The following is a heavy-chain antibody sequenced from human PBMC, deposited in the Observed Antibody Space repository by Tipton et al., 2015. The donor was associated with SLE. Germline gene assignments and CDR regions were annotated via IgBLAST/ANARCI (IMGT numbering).Heavy chain of an antibody. CDR3: ARGRWFGDY. CDR1: GGSISSGSYY. CDR2: IYYSGST. Sequence: TLSLTCTVSGGSISSGSYYWSWIRQPPGKGLEWIGYIYYSGSTNYNPSLKSRVTISVDTSKNQFSLKLSSVTAADTAVYYCARGRWFGDYWGQGTLVTVSS. D-gene: IGHD3-10*01. J-gene: IGHJ4*02. V-gene: IGHV4-61*01.